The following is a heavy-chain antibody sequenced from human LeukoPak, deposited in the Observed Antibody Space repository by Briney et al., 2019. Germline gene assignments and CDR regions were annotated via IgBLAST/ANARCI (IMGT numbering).Heavy chain of an antibody. Sequence: SETLSLTCTVSGGSISSYYWSWIRQPARKGLEWIGRIYTSGSTNYNPSLKSRVTMSVDTSKNQFSLKLSSVTAADTAVYYCARDWEYYGSGSYYNAVRWFDPWGQGTLVTVSS. D-gene: IGHD3-10*01. CDR3: ARDWEYYGSGSYYNAVRWFDP. CDR1: GGSISSYY. J-gene: IGHJ5*02. V-gene: IGHV4-4*07. CDR2: IYTSGST.